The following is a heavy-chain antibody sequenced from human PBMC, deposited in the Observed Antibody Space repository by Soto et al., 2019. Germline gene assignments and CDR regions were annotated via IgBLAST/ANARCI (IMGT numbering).Heavy chain of an antibody. Sequence: SETLSLTCAVYGGSLSGYYWSWIRQPPGKGLEWIGEINHSGSTNYNPSLKSRVTISVDTSKNQFSLKLSSVTAADTAVYYCAREEGHRRTYYYGSGSHNWFDPWGQGTLVTVS. D-gene: IGHD3-10*01. J-gene: IGHJ5*02. CDR3: AREEGHRRTYYYGSGSHNWFDP. CDR1: GGSLSGYY. CDR2: INHSGST. V-gene: IGHV4-34*01.